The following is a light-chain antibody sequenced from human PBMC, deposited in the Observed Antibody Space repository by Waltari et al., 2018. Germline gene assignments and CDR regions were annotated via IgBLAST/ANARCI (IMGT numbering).Light chain of an antibody. J-gene: IGLJ3*02. V-gene: IGLV2-14*01. CDR2: DVS. Sequence: QSALTQPASVSGSPGQSITISCTGTSSDVGGYNYVSWYQQHPGKAPKLMISDVSKRPSGVSNRFTGSKSDNTASLTISGLQAEDEADYYRSSYTSSSTWVFGGGTKLTVL. CDR1: SSDVGGYNY. CDR3: SSYTSSSTWV.